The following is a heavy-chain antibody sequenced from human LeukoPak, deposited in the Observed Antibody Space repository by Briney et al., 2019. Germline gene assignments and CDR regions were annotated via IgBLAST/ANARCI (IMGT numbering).Heavy chain of an antibody. CDR1: GGSISGDSYY. D-gene: IGHD3-3*01. J-gene: IGHJ4*02. Sequence: PSETLSLTCTVSGGSISGDSYYWGWIRQPPGKGLEWIGSIYYSGSTYYNPSLKSRVTISADTSKSQISLKLRSVTAADTAMYYCARLWSGYRPPDFWGQGTLVTVSS. V-gene: IGHV4-39*01. CDR3: ARLWSGYRPPDF. CDR2: IYYSGST.